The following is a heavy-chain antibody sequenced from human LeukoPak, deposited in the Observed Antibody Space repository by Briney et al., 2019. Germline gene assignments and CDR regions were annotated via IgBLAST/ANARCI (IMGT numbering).Heavy chain of an antibody. V-gene: IGHV3-53*01. Sequence: GGSLRLSCAASGFTVSSNYMSWVRQAPGKGLEWVSVIYSGGSTYYADSVKGRFTISRDNSKNTLYPQMNSLRAEDTAVYYCARVGSNGWYVDYWGQGTLVTVSS. CDR2: IYSGGST. CDR1: GFTVSSNY. D-gene: IGHD6-19*01. J-gene: IGHJ4*02. CDR3: ARVGSNGWYVDY.